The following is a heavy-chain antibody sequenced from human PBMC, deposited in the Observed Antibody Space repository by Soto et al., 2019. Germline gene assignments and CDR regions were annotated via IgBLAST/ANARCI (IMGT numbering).Heavy chain of an antibody. V-gene: IGHV1-69*02. Sequence: QVQLVQSGAEVKKPGSSVKVSCKASGGTFSSYTISWVRQAPGQGLEWMGRIIPILGIANYAQKFQGRVTITADKSTSTAXXEXSXXRSEDTAVYYCAKGTDAMPYYDSLTGYTYYYGMDVWGQGTTVTVSS. J-gene: IGHJ6*02. CDR1: GGTFSSYT. CDR3: AKGTDAMPYYDSLTGYTYYYGMDV. D-gene: IGHD3-9*01. CDR2: IIPILGIA.